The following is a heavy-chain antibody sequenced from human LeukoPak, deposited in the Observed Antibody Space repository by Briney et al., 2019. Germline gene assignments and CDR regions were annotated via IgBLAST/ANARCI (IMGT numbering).Heavy chain of an antibody. CDR3: ARDCQYCSGGSCYVGWFDP. D-gene: IGHD2-15*01. CDR1: GGSFSGYY. V-gene: IGHV4-34*01. J-gene: IGHJ5*02. Sequence: SETLSLTCAVYGGSFSGYYWSWIRQPPGKGLERIGEINHSGSTNYNPSLKSRVTISVDTSKNQFSLKLSSVTAADTAVYYCARDCQYCSGGSCYVGWFDPWGQGTLVTVSS. CDR2: INHSGST.